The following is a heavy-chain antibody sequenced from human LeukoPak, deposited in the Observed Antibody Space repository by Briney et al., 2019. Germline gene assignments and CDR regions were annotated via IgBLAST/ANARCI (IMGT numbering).Heavy chain of an antibody. V-gene: IGHV4-59*01. CDR3: ARGYYDSSGYYPPLGY. CDR2: ISYSGST. Sequence: PSETLSLTCTVSGDSISSYYWSWIRQPPGKGLEWIGYISYSGSTNYNPSLKSRVTISVDTSKNQFSLKLSSVTAADTAVYYCARGYYDSSGYYPPLGYWGQGTLVTVSS. CDR1: GDSISSYY. D-gene: IGHD3-22*01. J-gene: IGHJ4*02.